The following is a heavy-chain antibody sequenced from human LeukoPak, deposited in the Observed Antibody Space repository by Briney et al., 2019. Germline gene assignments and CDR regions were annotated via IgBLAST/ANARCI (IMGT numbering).Heavy chain of an antibody. Sequence: APVKVSCKASGYTFTGYNMHWVRQAPGQGLEWMGWVNPNSGGTNYAQKFQGRVTMTRDTSITTAYMELSRLRSDDTAVYYCARERSWLDPWGQGTLVTVSS. CDR2: VNPNSGGT. CDR3: ARERSWLDP. CDR1: GYTFTGYN. V-gene: IGHV1-2*02. J-gene: IGHJ5*02.